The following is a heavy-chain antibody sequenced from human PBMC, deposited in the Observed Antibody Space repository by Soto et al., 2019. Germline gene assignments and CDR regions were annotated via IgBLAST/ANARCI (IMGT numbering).Heavy chain of an antibody. CDR3: ARDARGSSGDHFDY. CDR1: GFIFSNNV. CDR2: ISSSGDNT. D-gene: IGHD1-1*01. J-gene: IGHJ4*02. V-gene: IGHV3-64*04. Sequence: GGSLRLSCSASGFIFSNNVMHWVRQGPGKRLEFVAHISSSGDNTQHADSVKGRFFISRDNSKNTVSLQMTSLRHEDTALYYCARDARGSSGDHFDYWGQGTLVTVSS.